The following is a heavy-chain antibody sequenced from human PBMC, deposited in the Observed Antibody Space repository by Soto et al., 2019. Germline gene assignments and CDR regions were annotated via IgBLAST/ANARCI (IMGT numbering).Heavy chain of an antibody. V-gene: IGHV3-30*18. J-gene: IGHJ4*02. CDR1: GFTFSTYG. Sequence: QVQLVESGGGVVQPGRSLRLSCAASGFTFSTYGMHWVRQAPGKGLEWVAVISYDGNNKYYADSVKGRFTIARDNSKNTLFLQMDSLRAEDTAVYYCAKDHLPSTVTTPGYWGQGTLVTVPS. CDR2: ISYDGNNK. D-gene: IGHD4-17*01. CDR3: AKDHLPSTVTTPGY.